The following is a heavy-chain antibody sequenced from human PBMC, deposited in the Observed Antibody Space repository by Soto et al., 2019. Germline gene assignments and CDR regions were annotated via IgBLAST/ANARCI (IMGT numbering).Heavy chain of an antibody. CDR2: IDPSDSYT. J-gene: IGHJ6*02. V-gene: IGHV5-10-1*01. D-gene: IGHD2-21*02. CDR1: GYRFTSYW. Sequence: GESLKISCQGSGYRFTSYWISWVRPLHGRGLEWMGRIDPSDSYTNYSPSFQGHVTISADKSISTAYLQWSSLKASDTAMYYCARLSGHDSYYYYYYGVDVWGQGTTVTVSS. CDR3: ARLSGHDSYYYYYYGVDV.